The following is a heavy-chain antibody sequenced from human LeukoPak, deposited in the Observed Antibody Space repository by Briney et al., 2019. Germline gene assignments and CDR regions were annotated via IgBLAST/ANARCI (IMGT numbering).Heavy chain of an antibody. V-gene: IGHV3-74*01. CDR3: ARAYQLWSGTDY. CDR1: GFTFSSYW. D-gene: IGHD5-18*01. Sequence: GSLRLSCAASGFTFSSYWMHWVRQAPGKGLVWVSRINSDGSSTSYADSVKGRFTISRDNAKNTLYLQMNSLRAEDTAVYYCARAYQLWSGTDYWGQGTLVTVSS. J-gene: IGHJ4*02. CDR2: INSDGSST.